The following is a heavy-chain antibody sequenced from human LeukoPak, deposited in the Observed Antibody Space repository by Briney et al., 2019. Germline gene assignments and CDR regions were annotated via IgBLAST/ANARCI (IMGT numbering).Heavy chain of an antibody. Sequence: SETLSLTXAVYGGSFSGYYWSWISQTPGKGLEWIGEINHSGSTNYNPSLKSRVTISVDTSKNQFSLKLSSVTAADTAVYYCARGPREGAVGFDYWGQGTLVTVSS. D-gene: IGHD1-26*01. CDR1: GGSFSGYY. CDR3: ARGPREGAVGFDY. V-gene: IGHV4-34*01. J-gene: IGHJ4*02. CDR2: INHSGST.